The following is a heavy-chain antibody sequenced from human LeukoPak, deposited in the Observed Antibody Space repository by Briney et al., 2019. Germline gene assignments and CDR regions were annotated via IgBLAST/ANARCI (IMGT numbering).Heavy chain of an antibody. J-gene: IGHJ4*03. CDR2: IYSTGDT. CDR1: GAXINNY. Sequence: SETLSLTCTVSGAXINNYWSWVRQPPLKGLEWIGYIYSTGDTSYNPSLESRVSISMDTSKNHFSLEITSVTAADTAVYYCARGSRVYDRSGFHTWHDYWGHGILVTVSS. D-gene: IGHD3-22*01. V-gene: IGHV4-59*01. CDR3: ARGSRVYDRSGFHTWHDY.